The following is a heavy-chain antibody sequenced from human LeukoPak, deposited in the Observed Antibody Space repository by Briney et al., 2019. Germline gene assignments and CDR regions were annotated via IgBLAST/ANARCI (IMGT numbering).Heavy chain of an antibody. Sequence: SETLSLTCTVSGGSISSYYWSWIRQPPGKGLEWIGYIYYSGSTNYNPSLKSRVTISVDTSKNQFSLKLSSVTAADTAVYYCARRGGWLAPFDYWGQGTLVTVSS. D-gene: IGHD6-19*01. CDR1: GGSISSYY. CDR3: ARRGGWLAPFDY. CDR2: IYYSGST. J-gene: IGHJ4*02. V-gene: IGHV4-59*12.